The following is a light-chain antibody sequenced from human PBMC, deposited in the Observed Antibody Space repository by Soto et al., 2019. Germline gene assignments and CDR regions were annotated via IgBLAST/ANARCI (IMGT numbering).Light chain of an antibody. Sequence: QSALTQPASVSGSPGQSITISCTVTSSDVGGNKYVSWYQQYPGKVPKLLINKVTNRPSGVSYRFSGSRSGNTASLTISALLAEDEADYFCASSTSDSLYVFGTGTKVTV. CDR3: ASSTSDSLYV. V-gene: IGLV2-14*01. CDR1: SSDVGGNKY. CDR2: KVT. J-gene: IGLJ1*01.